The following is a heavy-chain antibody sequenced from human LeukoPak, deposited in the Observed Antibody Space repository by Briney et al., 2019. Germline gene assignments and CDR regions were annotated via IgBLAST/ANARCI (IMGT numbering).Heavy chain of an antibody. CDR1: GFTFCSYW. CDR3: ARDLTMLGTPGDDFDY. Sequence: QPGGSLTLSCAASGFTFCSYWMHWVRQAPGKGLVWVSRINENGRTTSYADSVKGRFTISRDNAKNTVYLQMTSLRAEDTAIYYCARDLTMLGTPGDDFDYWGQGSLVTVSS. V-gene: IGHV3-74*01. J-gene: IGHJ4*02. D-gene: IGHD3-3*01. CDR2: INENGRTT.